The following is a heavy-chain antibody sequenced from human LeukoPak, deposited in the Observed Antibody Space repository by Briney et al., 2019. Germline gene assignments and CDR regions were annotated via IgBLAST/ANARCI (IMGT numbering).Heavy chain of an antibody. V-gene: IGHV5-51*01. CDR3: ARQDPNYRIDY. Sequence: GEPLQISCQGSGYSFTNYWIDWVRPVPAKGLEWMGIIYPGDSDTRYSPSFQGQVTISADKSISTAYLQWSSLKASDTAMYYCARQDPNYRIDYWGQGTLVTVSS. CDR1: GYSFTNYW. D-gene: IGHD4-11*01. J-gene: IGHJ4*02. CDR2: IYPGDSDT.